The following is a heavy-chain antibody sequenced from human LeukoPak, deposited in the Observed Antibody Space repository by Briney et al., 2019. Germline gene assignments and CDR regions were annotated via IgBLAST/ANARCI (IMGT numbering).Heavy chain of an antibody. D-gene: IGHD3-22*01. CDR2: IDLSGGTT. CDR1: GYNLISHY. CDR3: ASPGVIDSGGYYNDY. Sequence: ASVKVFCKASGYNLISHYIHWVRQAPGQGLEWMGIIDLSGGTTSFAHKFQGRVTMTSDTTTSTVYMELSSLRSDDTAVYYCASPGVIDSGGYYNDYRGQGTLVTVSS. J-gene: IGHJ4*02. V-gene: IGHV1-46*01.